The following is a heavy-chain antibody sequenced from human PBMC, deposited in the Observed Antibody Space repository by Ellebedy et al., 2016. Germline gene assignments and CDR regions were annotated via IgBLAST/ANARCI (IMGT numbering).Heavy chain of an antibody. V-gene: IGHV3-66*01. D-gene: IGHD1-1*01. CDR2: IYSGGST. CDR1: GFTVSSNY. Sequence: GGSLRLXXAASGFTVSSNYMSWVRQAPGKGLEWVSVIYSGGSTYYADSVKGRFTISRDNSKNTLYLQMNSLRAEDTAVYYCARIRPLSLAEYFQHWGQGTLVTVSS. J-gene: IGHJ1*01. CDR3: ARIRPLSLAEYFQH.